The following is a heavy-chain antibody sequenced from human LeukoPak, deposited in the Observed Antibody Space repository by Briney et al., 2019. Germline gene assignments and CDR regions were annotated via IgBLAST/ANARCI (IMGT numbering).Heavy chain of an antibody. J-gene: IGHJ4*02. Sequence: ASVEVSCEASGYTFTGYYMHWVRQAPGQGLEWMGWINPNSGGTNYAQKFQGRVTMTRDTSISTAYMELSRLRSDDTAVYYCARGYYYDSSGSDYWGQGTLVTVSS. D-gene: IGHD3-22*01. CDR3: ARGYYYDSSGSDY. CDR1: GYTFTGYY. CDR2: INPNSGGT. V-gene: IGHV1-2*02.